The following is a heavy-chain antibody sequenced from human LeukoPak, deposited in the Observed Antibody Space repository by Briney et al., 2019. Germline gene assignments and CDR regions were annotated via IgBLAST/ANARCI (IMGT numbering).Heavy chain of an antibody. CDR1: GFTFSDYY. CDR3: AKVGYCSGGSCFPPHFDY. CDR2: ISSSGSTI. Sequence: GGSLRLSCAASGFTFSDYYMSWIRQAPGKGLEWASYISSSGSTIYYADSVKGRFTISRDNAKNSLYLQMNSLRAEDTAVYYCAKVGYCSGGSCFPPHFDYWGQGTLVTVSS. D-gene: IGHD2-15*01. J-gene: IGHJ4*02. V-gene: IGHV3-11*01.